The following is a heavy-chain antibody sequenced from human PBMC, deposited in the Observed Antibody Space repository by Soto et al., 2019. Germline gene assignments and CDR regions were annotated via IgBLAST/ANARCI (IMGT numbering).Heavy chain of an antibody. CDR3: AKDRDYYDSERPYGIDV. D-gene: IGHD3-22*01. CDR2: IIPIFGTA. J-gene: IGHJ6*02. Sequence: SSVKVSCKASGGAFSSYAISWVRQAPGQGLEWMGGIIPIFGTANYAQKFQGRVTITADKSTSTAYMELSSLRSEDTAVYYCAKDRDYYDSERPYGIDVWGQGTTVTVSS. V-gene: IGHV1-69*06. CDR1: GGAFSSYA.